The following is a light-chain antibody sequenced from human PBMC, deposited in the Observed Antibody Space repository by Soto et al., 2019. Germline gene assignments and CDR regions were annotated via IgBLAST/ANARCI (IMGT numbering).Light chain of an antibody. Sequence: QSALTQPASVSGSPGQSITISCTGTSSDVAFYNHVSWYQHHPGKAPKLLIYEVNNRPSGVSHRFSGSKSGNTASLTISGLQAEDEADYYCSSFASTHTYVFGTGTKVTVL. J-gene: IGLJ1*01. CDR3: SSFASTHTYV. CDR1: SSDVAFYNH. V-gene: IGLV2-14*01. CDR2: EVN.